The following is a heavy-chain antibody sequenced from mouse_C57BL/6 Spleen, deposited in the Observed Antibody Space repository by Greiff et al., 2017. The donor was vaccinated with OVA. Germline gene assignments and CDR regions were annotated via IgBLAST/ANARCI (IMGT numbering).Heavy chain of an antibody. J-gene: IGHJ4*01. D-gene: IGHD2-10*01. Sequence: VQLQQSGAELARPGASVKMSCKASGYTFTSYTMHWVKQRPGQGLEWIGYINPSSGYTKYNQKFKDKATLTADKSYSTAYMQLSSLTSEDSAVYYCARSYYGNYVGAMDYWGQGTSVTVSS. CDR3: ARSYYGNYVGAMDY. CDR1: GYTFTSYT. CDR2: INPSSGYT. V-gene: IGHV1-4*01.